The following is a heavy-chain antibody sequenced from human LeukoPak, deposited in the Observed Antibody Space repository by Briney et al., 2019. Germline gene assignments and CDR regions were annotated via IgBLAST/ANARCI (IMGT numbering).Heavy chain of an antibody. CDR1: GGSFSGYY. D-gene: IGHD6-25*01. J-gene: IGHJ4*02. V-gene: IGHV4-4*07. CDR2: IYTSGST. CDR3: AREERLAKFDY. Sequence: SSETLSLTCAVYGGSFSGYYWSWIRQPAGKGLEWIGRIYTSGSTNYNPSLKSRVTISVDTSKNQFSLKLSSVTAADTAVYYCAREERLAKFDYWGQGTLVTVSS.